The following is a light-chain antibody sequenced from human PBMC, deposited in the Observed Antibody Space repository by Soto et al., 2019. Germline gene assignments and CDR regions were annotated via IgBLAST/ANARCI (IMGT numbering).Light chain of an antibody. CDR1: QNVSTI. CDR2: GAS. V-gene: IGKV3-11*01. Sequence: EVVLTQSPATLSLSPGERATLSCRASQNVSTILDWYQQKPGQPPRLLIYGASNRATGIPARFSGSGSGTDFTLTISSLGPEDFAVYYCQHHSHWPPCTFGQGTRVEIQ. J-gene: IGKJ1*01. CDR3: QHHSHWPPCT.